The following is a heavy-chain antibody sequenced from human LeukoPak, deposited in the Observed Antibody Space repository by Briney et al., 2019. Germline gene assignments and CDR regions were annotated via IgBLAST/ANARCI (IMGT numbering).Heavy chain of an antibody. Sequence: SETLSLTCSVSGGSISSLYWSWIRQPPGKGLEWIGYIYYTGSTNYNPSLKSRVTMFVDMSKNQFSLRLSSVTAADTAVYYCARHRAYSSSSPFDYWGQGTLVTVS. CDR2: IYYTGST. V-gene: IGHV4-59*08. J-gene: IGHJ4*02. CDR3: ARHRAYSSSSPFDY. D-gene: IGHD6-6*01. CDR1: GGSISSLY.